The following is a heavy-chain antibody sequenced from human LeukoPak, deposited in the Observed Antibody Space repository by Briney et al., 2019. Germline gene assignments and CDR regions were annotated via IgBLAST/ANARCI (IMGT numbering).Heavy chain of an antibody. J-gene: IGHJ3*02. CDR1: GESISSTNW. V-gene: IGHV4-4*02. CDR2: INHSGST. Sequence: PSETLSLTCAVSGESISSTNWWSWVRQPPGEGLEWIGEINHSGSTNYNPSLKSRVTISVDTSKNQFSLKLSSVTAADTAVYYCARDCSGGSCPWSGAFDIWGQGTMVTVSS. CDR3: ARDCSGGSCPWSGAFDI. D-gene: IGHD2-15*01.